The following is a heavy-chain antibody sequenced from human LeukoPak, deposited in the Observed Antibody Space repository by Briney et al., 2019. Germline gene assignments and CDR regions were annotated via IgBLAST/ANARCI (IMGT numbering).Heavy chain of an antibody. CDR3: ARGKRKGVVALDL. J-gene: IGHJ2*01. D-gene: IGHD2-15*01. CDR2: IIPIFGTA. Sequence: SVKVSCKASGGTFSSYAISWVRQAPGQGLEWMGGIIPIFGTANYAQKFQGRVTITTDESTSTAYMELSSLRSEDTAVYYCARGKRKGVVALDLWGRGTLVTVSS. CDR1: GGTFSSYA. V-gene: IGHV1-69*05.